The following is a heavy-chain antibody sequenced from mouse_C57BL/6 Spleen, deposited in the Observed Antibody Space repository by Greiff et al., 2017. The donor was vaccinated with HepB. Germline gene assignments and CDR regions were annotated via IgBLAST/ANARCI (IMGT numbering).Heavy chain of an antibody. D-gene: IGHD1-1*02. Sequence: QVQLQQPGAELVKPGASVKMSCKASGYTFTSYWITWVKQRLGQGLEWIGDIYPGSGSTNYNEKFKSKATLTVDTSSSTAYMQLSSLTSEDAAVYYCAVLWPTTEYFDVWGTGTTVTVSS. CDR1: GYTFTSYW. V-gene: IGHV1-55*01. CDR3: AVLWPTTEYFDV. J-gene: IGHJ1*03. CDR2: IYPGSGST.